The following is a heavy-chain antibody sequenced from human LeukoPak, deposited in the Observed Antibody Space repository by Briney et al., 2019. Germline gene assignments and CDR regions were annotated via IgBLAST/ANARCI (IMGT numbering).Heavy chain of an antibody. CDR1: GFTFDDYA. CDR3: AKVSLMSSIAAFDY. J-gene: IGHJ4*02. Sequence: PGGSLRLYCAASGFTFDDYAMHWVRQAPGKGLEWVSLISGDGGSTYYADSVKGRFTISRDNSKNSLYLQMNSLRTEDTALYYCAKVSLMSSIAAFDYWGQGTLVTVSS. D-gene: IGHD6-6*01. V-gene: IGHV3-43*02. CDR2: ISGDGGST.